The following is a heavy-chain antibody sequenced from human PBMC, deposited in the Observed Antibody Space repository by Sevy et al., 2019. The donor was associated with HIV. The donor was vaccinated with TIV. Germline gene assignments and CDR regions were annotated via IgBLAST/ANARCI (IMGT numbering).Heavy chain of an antibody. CDR3: AGLPGTTDLYYYYGMDV. J-gene: IGHJ6*02. V-gene: IGHV3-7*01. Sequence: GGSLRLSCAASGFTFSTYWMNWVRQAPGKGLEWVANIKQDGSEKYYVDSAKGRFTISRDNAKKSLYLQMSSLRAEDRAVYYCAGLPGTTDLYYYYGMDVWGQGTTVTVSS. D-gene: IGHD4-17*01. CDR1: GFTFSTYW. CDR2: IKQDGSEK.